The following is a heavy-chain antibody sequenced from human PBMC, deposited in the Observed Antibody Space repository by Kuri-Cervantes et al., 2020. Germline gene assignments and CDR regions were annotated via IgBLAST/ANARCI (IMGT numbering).Heavy chain of an antibody. J-gene: IGHJ6*02. CDR3: ATDSRTPNDYGDYNELGDYYYGMDV. Sequence: ASVKVSFKVSGYTLTELSMHWVRQAPGKGLEWMGGFDPEDGETIYAQKFQGRVTMTEDTSTDTAYMELSSLRSEDTAVYYCATDSRTPNDYGDYNELGDYYYGMDVWGQGTTVTVSS. D-gene: IGHD4-17*01. CDR2: FDPEDGET. CDR1: GYTLTELS. V-gene: IGHV1-24*01.